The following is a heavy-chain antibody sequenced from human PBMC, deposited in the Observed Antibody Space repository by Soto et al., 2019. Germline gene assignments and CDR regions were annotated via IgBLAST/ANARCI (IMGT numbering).Heavy chain of an antibody. Sequence: QVQLQESGPGLVKPSQTLSLTCTVSGGSISSGGYYWSWIRQHPGKGLEWIGYIYYSGSTYYNPSLKSRVTISADTSKNQFSLKLSSVTAADTAVYYCARDRGYGDYVRYNWFDPWGQGTLVTVSS. CDR1: GGSISSGGYY. V-gene: IGHV4-31*03. D-gene: IGHD4-17*01. CDR3: ARDRGYGDYVRYNWFDP. CDR2: IYYSGST. J-gene: IGHJ5*02.